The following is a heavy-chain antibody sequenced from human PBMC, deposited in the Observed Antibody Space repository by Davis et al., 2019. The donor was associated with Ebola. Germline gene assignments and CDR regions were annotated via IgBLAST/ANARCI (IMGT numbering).Heavy chain of an antibody. V-gene: IGHV1-69*06. CDR1: GGTFSSYA. CDR2: IIPIFGTA. D-gene: IGHD1-26*01. CDR3: ARRVGARSGFDY. Sequence: SVKVSCKASGGTFSSYAISWVRQAPGQGLEWMGGIIPIFGTANYAQKFQGRVTITADKSTSTAYMELSNLRSEDTAVYYCARRVGARSGFDYWGQGVPVTVSS. J-gene: IGHJ4*02.